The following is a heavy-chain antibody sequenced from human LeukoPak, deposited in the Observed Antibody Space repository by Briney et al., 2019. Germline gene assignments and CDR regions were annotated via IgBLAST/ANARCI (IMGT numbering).Heavy chain of an antibody. J-gene: IGHJ4*02. CDR1: GGSISSGGYY. CDR2: IYYSGST. Sequence: SQTLSLTCTVSGGSISSGGYYWSWIRQHPGKGLEWIGYIYYSGSTYCNPSLKSRVTISVDTSKNQFSLKLSSVTAADTAVYYCARDPVCVGGNSGYWGQGTLVTVSS. D-gene: IGHD2-21*02. CDR3: ARDPVCVGGNSGY. V-gene: IGHV4-31*03.